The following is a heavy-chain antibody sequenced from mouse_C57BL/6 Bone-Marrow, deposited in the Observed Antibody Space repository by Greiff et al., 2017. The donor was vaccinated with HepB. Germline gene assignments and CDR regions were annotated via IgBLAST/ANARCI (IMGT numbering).Heavy chain of an antibody. CDR1: DSEVFPIAY. J-gene: IGHJ3*01. D-gene: IGHD1-1*01. Sequence: QVQLQQSGSELRSPGSSVKLSCKDFDSEVFPIAYMSWVRQKPGHGFEWIGGILPSIGRTIYGEKFEDKATLDADTLSNTAYLELNSLTSEDSAIYYCARRGRDYGSPFAYWGQGTLVTVSA. CDR3: ARRGRDYGSPFAY. V-gene: IGHV15-2*01. CDR2: ILPSIGRT.